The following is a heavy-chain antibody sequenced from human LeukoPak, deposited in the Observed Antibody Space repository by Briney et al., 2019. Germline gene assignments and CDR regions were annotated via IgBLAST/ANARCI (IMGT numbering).Heavy chain of an antibody. D-gene: IGHD6-13*01. J-gene: IGHJ6*02. CDR3: AKDLSSWFGSYYYYGMDV. CDR1: GFTFSSYG. CDR2: ISYDGSNK. Sequence: GGSLRLSCAASGFTFSSYGMHWVRQAPGKGLEWVAVISYDGSNKYYADSVKSRFTISRDNSNNTLYLQMNSLRAEDTAVYYCAKDLSSWFGSYYYYGMDVWGQGTTVTVSS. V-gene: IGHV3-30*18.